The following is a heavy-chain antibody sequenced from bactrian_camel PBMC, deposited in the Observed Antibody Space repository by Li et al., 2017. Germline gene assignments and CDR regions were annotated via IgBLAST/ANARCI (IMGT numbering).Heavy chain of an antibody. D-gene: IGHD2*01. CDR1: GYTCCSFD. Sequence: HVQLVESGGGSVQAGGSLRLSCAVSGYTCCSFDMYWYRQAPGKEREFLSGIASGGSTDYADSVKGRFTISQDTAKNSVFLEMNSLKPEDTAMYYCAADTGSNLGSWKDVLDYRYRGQGTQV. J-gene: IGHJ4*01. CDR3: AADTGSNLGSWKDVLDYRY. V-gene: IGHV3S53*01. CDR2: IASGGST.